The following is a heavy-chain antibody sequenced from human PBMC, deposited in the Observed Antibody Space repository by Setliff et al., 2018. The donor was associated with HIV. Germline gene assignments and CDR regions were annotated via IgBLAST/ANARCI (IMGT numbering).Heavy chain of an antibody. CDR1: GLSINFGYY. Sequence: SETLSLPCSVSGLSINFGYYWGWIRQPPGKGLEWIGSVYHDGNSYFNPSLKSRVAISVDMSKNQFSLRVTSLTAADTAVYYCATNRVGNYPLDYWGRGTLVTVSS. D-gene: IGHD1-7*01. J-gene: IGHJ4*02. V-gene: IGHV4-38-2*02. CDR2: VYHDGNS. CDR3: ATNRVGNYPLDY.